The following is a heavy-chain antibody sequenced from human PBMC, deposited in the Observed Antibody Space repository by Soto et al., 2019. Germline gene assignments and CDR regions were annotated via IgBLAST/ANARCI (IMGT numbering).Heavy chain of an antibody. CDR1: GFTFSKFA. V-gene: IGHV3-23*01. J-gene: IGHJ4*02. CDR3: AKDAVSGDGLWLMDH. CDR2: IFGSGGGI. D-gene: IGHD2-21*02. Sequence: PGGSLRLSCTASGFTFSKFAMTWVRQAPGKGLECVSGIFGSGGGIEYADSVKGRFTISRDNSKNTLYLQMTNLRADDTAVYYCAKDAVSGDGLWLMDHWGQGTQVTGSS.